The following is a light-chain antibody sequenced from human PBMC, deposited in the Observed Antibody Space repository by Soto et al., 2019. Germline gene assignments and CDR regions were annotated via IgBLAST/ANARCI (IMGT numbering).Light chain of an antibody. Sequence: ETVLTHSPATLSLSRGECATLCWTASQSVSSYLVWYQQKPGQPPRLLIYDASTRATGVPARFSGSGSGTDFTLTISSLEPEDFAVYYCQQRSNWPPFSFGPGTKVDIK. V-gene: IGKV3-11*01. CDR1: QSVSSY. CDR2: DAS. J-gene: IGKJ3*01. CDR3: QQRSNWPPFS.